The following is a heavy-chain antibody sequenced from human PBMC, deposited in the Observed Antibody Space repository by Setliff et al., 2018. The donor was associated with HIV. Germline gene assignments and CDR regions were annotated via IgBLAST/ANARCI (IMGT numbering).Heavy chain of an antibody. CDR2: IWYDGSNK. Sequence: PGGSLRLSCAASRFTLSNYGMHWVRQAPGKGLEWVAVIWYDGSNKYYADSVKGRFAISRDNSKNTLYLQMNSLSAEDTAVYYCAGGYLSGWSATAANWGQGALVTVSS. CDR1: RFTLSNYG. V-gene: IGHV3-33*01. J-gene: IGHJ4*02. D-gene: IGHD6-19*01. CDR3: AGGYLSGWSATAAN.